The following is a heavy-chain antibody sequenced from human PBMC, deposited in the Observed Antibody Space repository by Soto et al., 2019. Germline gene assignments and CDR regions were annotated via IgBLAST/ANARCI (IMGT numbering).Heavy chain of an antibody. J-gene: IGHJ5*02. CDR3: ARALGQQPNKNWFDP. Sequence: QVQLQESGPGLVKPSQTLSLTCTVSGGSISSGDYYWSWIRQPPGKGLEWSGYIYYSGSTYYNPSLKSRVTISVDTSKNQYSQKLSSVTDADTAVYYCARALGQQPNKNWFDPWGQGTLVPVSS. D-gene: IGHD6-13*01. CDR2: IYYSGST. CDR1: GGSISSGDYY. V-gene: IGHV4-30-4*01.